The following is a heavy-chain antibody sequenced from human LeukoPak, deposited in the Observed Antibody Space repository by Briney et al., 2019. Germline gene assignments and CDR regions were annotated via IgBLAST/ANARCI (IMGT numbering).Heavy chain of an antibody. D-gene: IGHD2-8*01. CDR2: INPNSGGT. J-gene: IGHJ4*02. Sequence: ASVKVSCKASGYTFTGYYMHWVRQAPGQGFEWMGWINPNSGGTNYAQKFQGRVTMTRDTSISTAYMELSRLRSDDTAVYYCARDHPYCTNGVCYDDYWGQGTLVTVSS. V-gene: IGHV1-2*02. CDR3: ARDHPYCTNGVCYDDY. CDR1: GYTFTGYY.